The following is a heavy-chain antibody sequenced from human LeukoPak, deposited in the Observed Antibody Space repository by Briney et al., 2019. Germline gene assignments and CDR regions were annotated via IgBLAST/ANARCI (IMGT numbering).Heavy chain of an antibody. Sequence: PGGSLRLSCAASGFTFSSYSMNWVRQAPGKGLEWVASIKEDGSEKYYVDSVKGRFTISRDNAKNSLYLQMNSLRAEDTAVYYCARGFTVAGSNDAFDIWGQGTMVTVSS. CDR1: GFTFSSYS. CDR3: ARGFTVAGSNDAFDI. CDR2: IKEDGSEK. J-gene: IGHJ3*02. D-gene: IGHD6-19*01. V-gene: IGHV3-7*01.